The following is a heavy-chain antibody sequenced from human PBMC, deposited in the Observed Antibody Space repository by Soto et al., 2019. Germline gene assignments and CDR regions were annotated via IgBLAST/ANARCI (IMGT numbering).Heavy chain of an antibody. CDR3: AKIPHSSSWYLDAFDI. CDR2: ISGSGGST. J-gene: IGHJ3*02. CDR1: GFTFSSYA. Sequence: EVQLLESGGGLVQPGGSLRLSCAASGFTFSSYAMSWVRQAPGKGLEWVSAISGSGGSTYYADSVRGRFTIDRDNSKNTMYLQMNSLTAKDMAVYDCAKIPHSSSWYLDAFDIWGQGTMVTVSS. V-gene: IGHV3-23*01. D-gene: IGHD6-13*01.